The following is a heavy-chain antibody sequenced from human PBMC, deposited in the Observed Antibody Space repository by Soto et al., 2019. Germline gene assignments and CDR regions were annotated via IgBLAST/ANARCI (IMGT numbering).Heavy chain of an antibody. CDR1: GYNFTSYA. Sequence: QVQLVQSGAEVKKPGASVKVSCKASGYNFTSYAMHWVRQAPGQRLEWMGWINAGNGNTKYSQKFQGRVTITRDTSASTAYMELSSLRSEDTAVYYCARVIGGWYYFDYWGQGTLVTVSS. CDR2: INAGNGNT. V-gene: IGHV1-3*01. CDR3: ARVIGGWYYFDY. J-gene: IGHJ4*02. D-gene: IGHD6-19*01.